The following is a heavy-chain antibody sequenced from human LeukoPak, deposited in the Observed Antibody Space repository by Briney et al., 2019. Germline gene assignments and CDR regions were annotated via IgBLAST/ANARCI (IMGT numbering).Heavy chain of an antibody. CDR3: ARGRGRFDYDYVWGSYGDAFDI. V-gene: IGHV1-69*06. Sequence: SVKVSCKASGGTFSSYAISWVRQAPGQGLEWMGGVIPIFGTANYAQKFQGRVTITADKSTSTAYMELSSLRSEDTAVYYCARGRGRFDYDYVWGSYGDAFDIWGQGTMVTVSS. CDR1: GGTFSSYA. CDR2: VIPIFGTA. J-gene: IGHJ3*02. D-gene: IGHD3-16*01.